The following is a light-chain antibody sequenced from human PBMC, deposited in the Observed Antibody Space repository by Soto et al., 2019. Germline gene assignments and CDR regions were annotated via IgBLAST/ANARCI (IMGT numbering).Light chain of an antibody. J-gene: IGKJ1*01. CDR3: QQYNSYSRT. Sequence: DIQMAQSPSTLSASVGDRVTITCRASQSINSRLAWYQQKPGKAPKLLIYKASSLESGVPSRFSGSESGTEFTLTISSLQPDDFATYYCQQYNSYSRTFGQGTKVDIK. CDR1: QSINSR. V-gene: IGKV1-5*03. CDR2: KAS.